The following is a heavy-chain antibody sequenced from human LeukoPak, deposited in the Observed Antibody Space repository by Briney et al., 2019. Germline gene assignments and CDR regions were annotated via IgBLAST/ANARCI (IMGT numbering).Heavy chain of an antibody. CDR2: IIANIGNT. CDR1: GYTFTSYA. Sequence: ASVKVSCKASGYTFTSYAISWVRQAPGQGLEWMGWIIANIGNTNYAQKFQGRVTITTDKSTSTAYMELSSLRSEDTAVYYCAREGGTTLRHYYYYYYMDVWGKGSTVTVSS. J-gene: IGHJ6*03. V-gene: IGHV1-18*01. CDR3: AREGGTTLRHYYYYYYMDV. D-gene: IGHD1-14*01.